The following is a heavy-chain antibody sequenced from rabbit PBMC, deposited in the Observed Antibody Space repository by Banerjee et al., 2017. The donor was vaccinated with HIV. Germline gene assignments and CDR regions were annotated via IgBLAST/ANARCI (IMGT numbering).Heavy chain of an antibody. V-gene: IGHV1S40*01. Sequence: QSLEESGGDLVKPGASLTLTCTASGFSFSSSYYMCWVRQAPGKGLEWIGCIYTGSGGGAYYASWAKGRFTISKTSSTTVTLQMTSLTAADTATYFCARSYVYTGYAYSLYLWGQGTLVTVS. CDR3: ARSYVYTGYAYSLYL. CDR1: GFSFSSSYY. CDR2: IYTGSGGGA. D-gene: IGHD6-1*01. J-gene: IGHJ6*01.